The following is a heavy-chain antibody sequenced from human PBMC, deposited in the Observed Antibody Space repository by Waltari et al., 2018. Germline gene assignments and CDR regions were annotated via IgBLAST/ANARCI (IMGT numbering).Heavy chain of an antibody. CDR3: AARGLYCSSTSCYLYYFDY. CDR2: ISGSGGST. CDR1: GFTFSSYA. V-gene: IGHV3-23*01. J-gene: IGHJ4*02. Sequence: EVQLLESGGGLVQPGGSLRLSCAASGFTFSSYAMSWVRQAPGKGLEWVSAISGSGGSTYYADSVKGRFTISRDNSKNTLYLQMNSLRAEDTAVYYCAARGLYCSSTSCYLYYFDYWGQGTLVTVSS. D-gene: IGHD2-2*01.